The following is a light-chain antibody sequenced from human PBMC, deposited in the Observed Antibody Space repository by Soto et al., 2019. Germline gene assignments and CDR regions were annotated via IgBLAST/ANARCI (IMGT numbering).Light chain of an antibody. V-gene: IGKV3-20*01. Sequence: EIVLTQSPGTLSVSPGERATLSCRASQTISSDYLAWYQQKPGQAPSLLIYGTSSRATGIPDRFSGSGSGAAFTLTISRLEPDDSAIYYCQQYVSWTFGQGTKVEIK. J-gene: IGKJ1*01. CDR1: QTISSDY. CDR3: QQYVSWT. CDR2: GTS.